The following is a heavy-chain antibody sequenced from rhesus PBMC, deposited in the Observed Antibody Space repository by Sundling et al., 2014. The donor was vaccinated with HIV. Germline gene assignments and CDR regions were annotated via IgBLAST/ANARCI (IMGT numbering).Heavy chain of an antibody. V-gene: IGHV3S42*01. CDR3: SKAESGYSYSLDS. Sequence: EVQLVESGGGLVLPGGSLRLSCAASGFTFSNHGMHWVRQAPGKGLKWISGITSGGGNTYYADSLKGRFTISRDNSKNTLSLQMNSLRTEDTALYYCSKAESGYSYSLDSWGQGVLVTVSS. J-gene: IGHJ4*01. CDR1: GFTFSNHG. D-gene: IGHD5-12*01. CDR2: ITSGGGNT.